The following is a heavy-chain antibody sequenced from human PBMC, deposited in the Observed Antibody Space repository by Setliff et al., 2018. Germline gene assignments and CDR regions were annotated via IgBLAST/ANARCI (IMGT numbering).Heavy chain of an antibody. CDR2: VSTYNGDT. CDR1: GYSFSFFG. J-gene: IGHJ4*02. D-gene: IGHD2-2*01. CDR3: ARLVRYCTRTSCQRTPGAEY. Sequence: ASVKVSCKASGYSFSFFGITWVRQAPGQGLEWMGWVSTYNGDTNYAQKFRGRVTLTTDTSTSTAYMEVKSLTSDDTAVYYCARLVRYCTRTSCQRTPGAEYWGQGTLVTVSS. V-gene: IGHV1-18*01.